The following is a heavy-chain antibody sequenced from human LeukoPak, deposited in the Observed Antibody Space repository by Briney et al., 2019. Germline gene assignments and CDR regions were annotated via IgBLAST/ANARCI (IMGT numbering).Heavy chain of an antibody. CDR3: ARDIAARDRYYYYMDV. CDR1: GFTFSSYS. Sequence: GGSLRLSCAASGFTFSSYSMNWVRQAPGKGLEWVSSISSSSSYIYYADSVKGRFTISRDNAKNSLYLQMNSLRAEDTAVYYCARDIAARDRYYYYMDVWGKGTTVTVSS. CDR2: ISSSSSYI. J-gene: IGHJ6*03. D-gene: IGHD6-13*01. V-gene: IGHV3-21*01.